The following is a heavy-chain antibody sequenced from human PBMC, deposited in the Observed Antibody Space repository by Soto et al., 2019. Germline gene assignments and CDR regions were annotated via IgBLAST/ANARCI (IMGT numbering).Heavy chain of an antibody. V-gene: IGHV1-69*06. CDR2: IIPIFGTA. CDR1: GGTFSSYA. CDR3: AREHPIAAGLIDY. J-gene: IGHJ4*02. D-gene: IGHD6-13*01. Sequence: SVKVSCKASGGTFSSYAISWLRQSPGQGLEWMGGIIPIFGTANYAQKFQGRVTITADKSTSTAYMELSSLRSEDTAVYYCAREHPIAAGLIDYWGQGTLVTVSS.